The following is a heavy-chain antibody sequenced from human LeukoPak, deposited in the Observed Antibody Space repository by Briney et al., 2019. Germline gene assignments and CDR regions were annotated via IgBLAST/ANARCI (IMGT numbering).Heavy chain of an antibody. CDR2: ISGSGGST. CDR1: GFTFSSYA. Sequence: GGSLRLSCAASGFTFSSYAMSWVRQAPGKGLERVSAISGSGGSTYYADSVKGRFTISRDNSKNTLYLQMNSLRAEDTAVYYCAKDPPYYYDSSGYPVFDYWGQGTQVTVSS. V-gene: IGHV3-23*01. D-gene: IGHD3-22*01. J-gene: IGHJ4*02. CDR3: AKDPPYYYDSSGYPVFDY.